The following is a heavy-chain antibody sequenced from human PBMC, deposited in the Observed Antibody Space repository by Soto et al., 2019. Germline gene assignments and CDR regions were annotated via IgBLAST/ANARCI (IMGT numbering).Heavy chain of an antibody. CDR1: GFTFSRYA. CDR2: ISSRGDRT. Sequence: GSLRLSCAGAGFTFSRYAMNWVRQAPGKGLEWVSIISSRGDRTSYAESVKGRFTISRDDSKNTLFLHMNSLGAEDTAVYYCAKETGYSYGFQPNALDVWGQGTTVTVSS. V-gene: IGHV3-23*01. J-gene: IGHJ6*02. D-gene: IGHD5-18*01. CDR3: AKETGYSYGFQPNALDV.